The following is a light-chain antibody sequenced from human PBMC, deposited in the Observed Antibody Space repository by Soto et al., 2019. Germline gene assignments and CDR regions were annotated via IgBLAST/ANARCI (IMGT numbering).Light chain of an antibody. Sequence: QSALTQPPSASGSPGQSVTISCSGTSSDIGGYTYVSWYQHHPGKAPKVMIYEVSKRPSGVPDRFAGSKSGNTASLTVSGLQAEDEADYYCSSYANSNNYVFGTGTKLTVL. CDR2: EVS. CDR3: SSYANSNNYV. V-gene: IGLV2-8*01. J-gene: IGLJ1*01. CDR1: SSDIGGYTY.